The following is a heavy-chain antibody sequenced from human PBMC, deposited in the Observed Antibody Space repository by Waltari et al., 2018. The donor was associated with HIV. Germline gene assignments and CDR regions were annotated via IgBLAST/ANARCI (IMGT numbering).Heavy chain of an antibody. J-gene: IGHJ4*02. D-gene: IGHD2-2*01. V-gene: IGHV3-66*01. CDR1: GIAFSNYY. CDR3: ARSWGAFHSTDGRFDY. CDR2: IFSGGNT. Sequence: EVQLVESGGGLVQPGGSLRLSCAASGIAFSNYYMNWVRQAPGKGLKWVSVIFSGGNTYYADSVKGRFTISRDTSKNTVFLQMNRVRVEDTAVYFCARSWGAFHSTDGRFDYWGQGSLVTVSS.